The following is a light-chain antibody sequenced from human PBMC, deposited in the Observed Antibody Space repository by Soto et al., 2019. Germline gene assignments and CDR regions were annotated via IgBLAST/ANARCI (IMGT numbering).Light chain of an antibody. CDR1: NIGSKS. V-gene: IGLV3-21*04. CDR2: YDS. Sequence: SYVLTQPPSVSVAPGKTARITCGGNNIGSKSVHWYQQKPGQAPVLVIYYDSDRPSGIPERFSGSNSGNTATLTISRVEAGDEADYYCQVWDSSSDLPFGGGTKLTVL. CDR3: QVWDSSSDLP. J-gene: IGLJ2*01.